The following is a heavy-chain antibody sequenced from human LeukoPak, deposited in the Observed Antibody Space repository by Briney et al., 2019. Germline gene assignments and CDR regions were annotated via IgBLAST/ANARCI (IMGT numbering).Heavy chain of an antibody. D-gene: IGHD4-17*01. V-gene: IGHV3-30-3*01. CDR2: ISYDGSNK. CDR3: ALSYGDYVGLVHY. J-gene: IGHJ4*02. Sequence: PGGSLRLSCAASGFTFSSYAMHWVRQAPGKGLEWVAVISYDGSNKYYADSVKGRFTISRDNSKNTLYLQMNSLRAEDTAVYYCALSYGDYVGLVHYWGQGTLVTVSS. CDR1: GFTFSSYA.